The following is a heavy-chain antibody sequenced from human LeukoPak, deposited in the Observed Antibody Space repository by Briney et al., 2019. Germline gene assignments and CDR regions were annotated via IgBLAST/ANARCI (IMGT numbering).Heavy chain of an antibody. CDR3: ARGGGDYNYYDSSGYPHFDY. V-gene: IGHV4-39*01. CDR1: GGSISSSSYY. D-gene: IGHD3-22*01. J-gene: IGHJ4*02. CDR2: IYYSGST. Sequence: SETLSLTCTVSGGSISSSSYYWGWIRQPPGKGLEWIGSIYYSGSTYYNPSLKSRVTISVDTPKNQFSLKLSSVTAAGTAVYYCARGGGDYNYYDSSGYPHFDYWGQGTLVTVSS.